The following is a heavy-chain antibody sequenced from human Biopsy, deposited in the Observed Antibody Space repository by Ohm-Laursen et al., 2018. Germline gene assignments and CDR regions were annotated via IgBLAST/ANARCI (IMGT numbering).Heavy chain of an antibody. J-gene: IGHJ5*01. CDR1: GFTFHTYA. Sequence: SRRLSCSASGFTFHTYALNWVRQAPAKGLEWVAHIDVSDYNTYYADSVKGRFTISRDNTKSTLYLQIHSLRAEDTAIYYCAKAEVFGNLRGANWFDSWGQGTLVTVSS. V-gene: IGHV3-23*01. CDR2: IDVSDYNT. D-gene: IGHD3-10*01. CDR3: AKAEVFGNLRGANWFDS.